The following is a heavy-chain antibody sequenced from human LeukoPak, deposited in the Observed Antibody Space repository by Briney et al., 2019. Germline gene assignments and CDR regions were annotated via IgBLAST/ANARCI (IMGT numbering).Heavy chain of an antibody. CDR2: ISYAGSNN. V-gene: IGHV3-30-3*01. D-gene: IGHD3-10*01. J-gene: IGHJ4*02. Sequence: VGSLRLSCAASRFTFSSYAMHWVRPAPRRGLEWVAVISYAGSNNNYADAVKGRFTISRDNSKNTLYLQMNSLRAEDTAVYYCARASLLWFGELLFSAAFDYWGQGTLVTVSS. CDR3: ARASLLWFGELLFSAAFDY. CDR1: RFTFSSYA.